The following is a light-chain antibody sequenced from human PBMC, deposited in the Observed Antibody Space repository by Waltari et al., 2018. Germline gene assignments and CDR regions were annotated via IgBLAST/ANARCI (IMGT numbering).Light chain of an antibody. J-gene: IGLJ2*01. CDR1: KLEANY. CDR2: QDT. CDR3: QAWDSRTYVV. V-gene: IGLV3-1*01. Sequence: SYELTQPPSVSVSPGQTARITCSGDKLEANYVCWYQQKPGQSPVMVIYQDTRRPSEIPERFSGSSSGNTATLTISGTQAVDEADYYCQAWDSRTYVVFGGGTKLTVL.